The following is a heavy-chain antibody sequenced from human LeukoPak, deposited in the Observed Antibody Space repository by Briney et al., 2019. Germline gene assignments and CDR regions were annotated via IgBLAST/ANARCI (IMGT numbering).Heavy chain of an antibody. V-gene: IGHV3-23*01. Sequence: GGSLRLSCAASGFTFNNFAMNWVRQAPGKGLEWVSSVNFRGTISYYADSVKGRFTISRDNSKNTLFLQMDSLRAEDAAIYYCAKGEWGVDYWGQGTLVTVSS. CDR2: VNFRGTIS. CDR3: AKGEWGVDY. D-gene: IGHD3-16*01. J-gene: IGHJ4*02. CDR1: GFTFNNFA.